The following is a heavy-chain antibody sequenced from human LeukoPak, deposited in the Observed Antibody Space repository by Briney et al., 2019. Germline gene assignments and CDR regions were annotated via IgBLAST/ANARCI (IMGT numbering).Heavy chain of an antibody. J-gene: IGHJ4*02. CDR3: ARDTNWYPIDY. V-gene: IGHV3-7*03. Sequence: GGSLRLSCAASGFTFSDHWMIWVRQAPGKGLEWVANIKQDGSEKNCVDSVKGRFTISRDNAKNSLYLQMNSLRAEDTAVYHCARDTNWYPIDYWGQGTLVTVPS. CDR2: IKQDGSEK. D-gene: IGHD1-1*01. CDR1: GFTFSDHW.